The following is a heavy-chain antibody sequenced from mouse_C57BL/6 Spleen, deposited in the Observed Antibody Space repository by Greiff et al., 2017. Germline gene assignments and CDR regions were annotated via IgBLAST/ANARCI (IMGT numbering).Heavy chain of an antibody. CDR1: GYTFTSYW. V-gene: IGHV1-55*01. CDR2: IYPGSGST. J-gene: IGHJ3*01. D-gene: IGHD2-1*01. Sequence: VQLQQPGAELVKPGASVKMSCKASGYTFTSYWITWVKQRPGQGLEWIGDIYPGSGSTNYNEKFKSKATLTVDTSSSTAYMQLSSLTSEDSAVYYGASLYGNYSWFAYWGQGTLVTVSA. CDR3: ASLYGNYSWFAY.